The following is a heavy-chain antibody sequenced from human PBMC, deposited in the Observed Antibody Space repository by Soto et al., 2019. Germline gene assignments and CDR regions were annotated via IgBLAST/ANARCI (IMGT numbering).Heavy chain of an antibody. D-gene: IGHD6-19*01. CDR1: GFTFSNAW. Sequence: PGGSLRLSCAASGFTFSNAWMNCVRQAPGKGLEWVGRIKSKTDGGTTDYAAPVKGRFTISRDDSKNTLYLQMNSLKTEDTAVYYCTANPGGIAVAGPIPFDYWGQGTLVTVSS. J-gene: IGHJ4*02. CDR3: TANPGGIAVAGPIPFDY. CDR2: IKSKTDGGTT. V-gene: IGHV3-15*07.